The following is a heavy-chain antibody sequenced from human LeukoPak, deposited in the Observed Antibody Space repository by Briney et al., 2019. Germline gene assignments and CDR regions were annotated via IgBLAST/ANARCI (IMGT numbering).Heavy chain of an antibody. CDR3: ARVRSIAARPFDY. CDR1: GGSIGSYY. V-gene: IGHV4-59*01. J-gene: IGHJ4*02. CDR2: IYYSGST. D-gene: IGHD6-6*01. Sequence: SETLSLTCTVSGGSIGSYYWSWIRQPPGKGLEWIGYIYYSGSTNYNPSLKSRVTISVDTSKNQFSLKLSSVTAADTAVYYCARVRSIAARPFDYWGQGTLVTVSS.